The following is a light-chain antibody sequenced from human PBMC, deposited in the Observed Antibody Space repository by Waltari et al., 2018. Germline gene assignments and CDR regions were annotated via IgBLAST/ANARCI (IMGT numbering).Light chain of an antibody. CDR1: QSVNGH. V-gene: IGKV3-20*01. CDR3: QQHGSLPAT. CDR2: GTS. Sequence: EIVLAPSPGTLSLSSGERVTLSCRASQSVNGHLVWYQQKPGQAPRLLIYGTSSRATGIPDRFSGSGSGTDFSLTISRLEPEDFAVYYCQQHGSLPATFGQGTKVEVK. J-gene: IGKJ1*01.